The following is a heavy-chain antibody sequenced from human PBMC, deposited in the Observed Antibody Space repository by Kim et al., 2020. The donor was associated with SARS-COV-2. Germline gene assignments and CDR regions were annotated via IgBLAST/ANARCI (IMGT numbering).Heavy chain of an antibody. CDR3: GRGSIAVSVDY. Sequence: SETLSLTCTVSGGSISTSSYYWDWIRQPPGKGLEWIGSIFNTGSTYYNPSLKSRVTISVDTSKNQFSLRMSSVTAADTAVYYCGRGSIAVSVDYWGQGTLVSVPS. D-gene: IGHD6-19*01. J-gene: IGHJ4*02. CDR2: IFNTGST. CDR1: GGSISTSSYY. V-gene: IGHV4-39*07.